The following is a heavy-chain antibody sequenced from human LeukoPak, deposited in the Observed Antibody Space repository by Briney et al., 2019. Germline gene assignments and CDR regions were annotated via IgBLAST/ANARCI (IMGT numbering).Heavy chain of an antibody. CDR3: ARSAVAFSLLDYYYYYGMDV. D-gene: IGHD3-3*02. CDR1: GGSISNGAYF. J-gene: IGHJ6*02. V-gene: IGHV4-31*03. Sequence: SQTLSLTCTVSGGSISNGAYFWSWIRQHPGKGLEWIGCIFYSGSTYNNPSLQSRVSISLDTSKNQFSLNLNSVTAADTAVYYCARSAVAFSLLDYYYYYGMDVWGQGTTVTVSS. CDR2: IFYSGST.